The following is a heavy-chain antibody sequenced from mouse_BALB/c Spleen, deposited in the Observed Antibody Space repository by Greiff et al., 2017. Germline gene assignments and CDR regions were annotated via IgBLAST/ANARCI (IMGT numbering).Heavy chain of an antibody. CDR1: GYTFSSYW. J-gene: IGHJ1*01. Sequence: QVQLKQSGAELMKPGASVKISCKATGYTFSSYWIEWVKQRPGHGLEWIGEILPGSGSTNYNEKFKGKATLTADKSSSTAYMQLSSLTSEDSAVYFCARNAYDYSYWYFDVWGAGTTVTVSS. CDR2: ILPGSGST. D-gene: IGHD2-4*01. V-gene: IGHV1-9*01. CDR3: ARNAYDYSYWYFDV.